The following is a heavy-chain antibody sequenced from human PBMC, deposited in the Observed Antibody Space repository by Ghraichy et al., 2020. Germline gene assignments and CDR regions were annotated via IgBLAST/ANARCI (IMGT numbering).Heavy chain of an antibody. Sequence: ASVKVSCKASGYTFTNYVINWVRQAPGQRLEWMGWINTYNGNTNYAQKLQGRVTMTTDTSTNTAYMELRSLRSDDTAVYYCARDRRGWAMTPPSDYWGQGTLVTVSS. D-gene: IGHD2-2*01. CDR2: INTYNGNT. J-gene: IGHJ4*02. V-gene: IGHV1-18*01. CDR1: GYTFTNYV. CDR3: ARDRRGWAMTPPSDY.